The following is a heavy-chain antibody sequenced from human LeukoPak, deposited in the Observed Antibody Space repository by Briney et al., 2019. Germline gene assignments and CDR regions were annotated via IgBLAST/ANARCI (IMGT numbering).Heavy chain of an antibody. CDR2: IYYSGST. J-gene: IGHJ2*01. V-gene: IGHV4-39*07. CDR3: AREGRDGYNPPRRPGYFDL. Sequence: PSETLSLTCTVSGGSISSSSYYWGWIRQPPGKGLEWIGSIYYSGSTYYNPSLKSRVTISVDTSKNQFSLKLSSVTAADTAVYYRAREGRDGYNPPRRPGYFDLWGRGTLVTVSS. D-gene: IGHD5-24*01. CDR1: GGSISSSSYY.